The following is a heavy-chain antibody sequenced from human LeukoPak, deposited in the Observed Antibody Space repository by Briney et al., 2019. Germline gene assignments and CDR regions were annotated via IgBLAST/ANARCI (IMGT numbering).Heavy chain of an antibody. CDR2: IYYTGTT. D-gene: IGHD3-3*01. V-gene: IGHV4-59*08. Sequence: SETLSLTCTVSGGSISSYYWTWIRQPPGKGLQWIGYIYYTGTTNYNPSLKSRITISVDTSKNQFSLKLSSVTAADTAVYYCARHSTFFGVVIIKGRVRGPFDYWGQGTLVTVSS. CDR3: ARHSTFFGVVIIKGRVRGPFDY. J-gene: IGHJ4*02. CDR1: GGSISSYY.